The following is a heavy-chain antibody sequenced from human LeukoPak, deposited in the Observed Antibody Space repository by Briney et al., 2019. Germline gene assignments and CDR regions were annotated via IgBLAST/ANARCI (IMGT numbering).Heavy chain of an antibody. D-gene: IGHD3-22*01. CDR2: INHSGST. CDR1: GGSFSGYY. CDR3: ARGGRKLYYYDSSGPRTPFDY. Sequence: PSETPSLTCAVYGGSFSGYYWSWIRQPPGKGLEWIGEINHSGSTNYNPSLKSRVTISVDTSKNQFSLKLSSVTAADTAVYYCARGGRKLYYYDSSGPRTPFDYWGQGTLVTVSS. J-gene: IGHJ4*02. V-gene: IGHV4-34*01.